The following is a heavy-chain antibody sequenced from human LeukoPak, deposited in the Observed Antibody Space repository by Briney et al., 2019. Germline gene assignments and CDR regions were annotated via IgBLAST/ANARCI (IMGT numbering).Heavy chain of an antibody. J-gene: IGHJ4*02. CDR3: AREGESSGQGDY. CDR2: IYSGGST. D-gene: IGHD6-19*01. V-gene: IGHV3-66*02. CDR1: GGTFSSYA. Sequence: SCKASGGTFSSYAISWVRQAPGKGLEWVSVIYSGGSTYYADSVKGRFTISRDNSKNTLYLQMNSLRAEDTAVYYCAREGESSGQGDYWGQGTLVTVSS.